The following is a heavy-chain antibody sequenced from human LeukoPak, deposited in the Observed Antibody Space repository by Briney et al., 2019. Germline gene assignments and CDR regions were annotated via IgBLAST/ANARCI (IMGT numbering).Heavy chain of an antibody. CDR2: IYSGGTT. D-gene: IGHD3-3*02. CDR3: ARCLSHYYYYYMDV. Sequence: QAGGSLRLSCAASGFTVSSNYMTWVRQAPGKGLEWVSVIYSGGTTHYADSVKGRFTISRDNSKNTLYLQMSSLRAEDTAVYYCARCLSHYYYYYMDVWGKGTTVTVSS. J-gene: IGHJ6*03. V-gene: IGHV3-53*01. CDR1: GFTVSSNY.